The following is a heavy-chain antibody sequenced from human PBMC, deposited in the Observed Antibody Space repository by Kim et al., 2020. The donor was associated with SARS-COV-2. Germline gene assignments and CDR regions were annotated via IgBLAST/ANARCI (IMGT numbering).Heavy chain of an antibody. CDR2: VYYDGTI. V-gene: IGHV4-39*01. D-gene: IGHD3-22*01. J-gene: IGHJ2*01. Sequence: SETLSLTCTLSGGSISSTAYYWGWVRQPPGKGLEWIGSVYYDGTIFSNPSLRSRVATSVDTSRNQFSLKLDSVTAADTAVYYCVSSSFYHDGNGYHYWYFDLWGRGTLVTVSS. CDR1: GGSISSTAYY. CDR3: VSSSFYHDGNGYHYWYFDL.